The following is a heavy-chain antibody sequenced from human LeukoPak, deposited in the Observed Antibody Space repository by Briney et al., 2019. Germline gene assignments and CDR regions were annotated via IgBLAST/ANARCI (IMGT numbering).Heavy chain of an antibody. J-gene: IGHJ5*02. V-gene: IGHV4-39*06. D-gene: IGHD3-10*01. CDR3: ARWWGGYGSGSYYNFPVNNHNWFDP. CDR2: IYYSGST. Sequence: SETLSLTCTVSGGSTSSSSYYWGWIRQPPGKGLEWMGSIYYSGSTYYNPSLKSRVTISVDTSKNQFPLKLSSVTAADTAVYYCARWWGGYGSGSYYNFPVNNHNWFDPWGQGTLVTVSS. CDR1: GGSTSSSSYY.